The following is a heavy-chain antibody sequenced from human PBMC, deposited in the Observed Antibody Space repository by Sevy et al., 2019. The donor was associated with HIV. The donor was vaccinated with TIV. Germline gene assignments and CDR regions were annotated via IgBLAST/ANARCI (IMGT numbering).Heavy chain of an antibody. CDR3: AITMVRGIISEYSYAMEV. Sequence: GGSLRLSCAASGFIFSSYWMSWVRQAPEKGLEWVANIKQDGSEMYYVDSVRGRFTISRDNAKNSLYLQMSSLRAEDTAVYYCAITMVRGIISEYSYAMEVWGQGTTVTVSS. J-gene: IGHJ6*02. D-gene: IGHD3-10*01. CDR1: GFIFSSYW. V-gene: IGHV3-7*03. CDR2: IKQDGSEM.